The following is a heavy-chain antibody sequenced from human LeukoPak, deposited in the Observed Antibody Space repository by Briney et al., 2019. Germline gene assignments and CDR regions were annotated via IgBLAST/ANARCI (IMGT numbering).Heavy chain of an antibody. CDR2: ISYDGTNK. V-gene: IGHV3-30*18. CDR3: AKDMTPLRPSSWYYFDY. D-gene: IGHD6-13*01. CDR1: GFTFRSYG. Sequence: PGGSLRLSCAVSGFTFRSYGMHSVRQAPGKGLEWVAVISYDGTNKYYADSVRGRFTISRDNSKDTLFLQMNSLRGEDTAVYYCAKDMTPLRPSSWYYFDYWGQGTLVTVSS. J-gene: IGHJ4*02.